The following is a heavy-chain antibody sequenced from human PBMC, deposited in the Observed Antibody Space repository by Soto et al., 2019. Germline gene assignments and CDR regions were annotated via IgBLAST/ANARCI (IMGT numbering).Heavy chain of an antibody. CDR1: GVSITTNGYS. Sequence: SETLSLTCAVSGVSITTNGYSWSWIRQPPGKCLEWIGYIYPSGTIFYNPSLNSRVTISADTSNNQFSLKLTSVTAADTAVYFCATYTAFAKYYFDYWGRGTLVIFYS. CDR3: ATYTAFAKYYFDY. D-gene: IGHD3-16*01. V-gene: IGHV4-30-2*01. J-gene: IGHJ4*02. CDR2: IYPSGTI.